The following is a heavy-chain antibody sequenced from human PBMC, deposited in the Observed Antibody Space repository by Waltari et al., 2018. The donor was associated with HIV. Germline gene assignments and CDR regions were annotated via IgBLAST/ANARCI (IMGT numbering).Heavy chain of an antibody. CDR1: GFTFAYAW. V-gene: IGHV3-15*01. CDR3: AAGTGRSDFDY. Sequence: EVRLVESGGGLVAPGGSLRLSCSASGFTFAYAWMNWVRQAPGKGLEWVARIKGKTDAGTRDFAAPVKGRFSISRKYLKNTVDLQMNNLKTEDTALYYCAAGTGRSDFDYWGQGTLVTVSS. CDR2: IKGKTDAGTR. D-gene: IGHD7-27*01. J-gene: IGHJ4*02.